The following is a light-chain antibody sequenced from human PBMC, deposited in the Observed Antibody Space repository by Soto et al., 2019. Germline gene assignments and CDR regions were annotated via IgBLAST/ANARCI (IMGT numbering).Light chain of an antibody. J-gene: IGKJ1*01. V-gene: IGKV1-39*01. CDR1: QSISGF. Sequence: DIQMTQSPSSLSASVGDTVTITCRASQSISGFLHWYQQKPGQAPKLLIYAASTLQSGVPSQFSASGSGTDFTLTITGLQPEDFPTYYWHQAYTTPHTFGQGTQVQIK. CDR2: AAS. CDR3: HQAYTTPHT.